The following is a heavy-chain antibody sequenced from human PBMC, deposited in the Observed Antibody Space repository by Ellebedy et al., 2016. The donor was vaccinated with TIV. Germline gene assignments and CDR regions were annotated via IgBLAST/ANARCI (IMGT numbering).Heavy chain of an antibody. CDR3: ARGPGTTSGPPDY. D-gene: IGHD1-7*01. J-gene: IGHJ4*02. CDR1: GYTFTSYD. Sequence: ASVKVSXXASGYTFTSYDINWVRQATGQGLEWMGWINPNSGYRSSAQQFQDRVTLTRDTSIRTVYMELSRLRSDDTAVYYCARGPGTTSGPPDYWGQGTLVTVSS. CDR2: INPNSGYR. V-gene: IGHV1-8*01.